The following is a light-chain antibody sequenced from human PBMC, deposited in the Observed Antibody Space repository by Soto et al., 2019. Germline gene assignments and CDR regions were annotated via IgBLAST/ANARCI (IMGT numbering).Light chain of an antibody. CDR3: TSYTSTSTYV. Sequence: SVLAQPGSVSGPPGQSITSSCTGTSSDVGAYNYVSWYQHHPGKAPRLVIYDVTNRPSGISDRFSGSKSGNTASLTISRPLAEDLADHYCTSYTSTSTYVFGTGTKVT. J-gene: IGLJ1*01. CDR2: DVT. CDR1: SSDVGAYNY. V-gene: IGLV2-14*01.